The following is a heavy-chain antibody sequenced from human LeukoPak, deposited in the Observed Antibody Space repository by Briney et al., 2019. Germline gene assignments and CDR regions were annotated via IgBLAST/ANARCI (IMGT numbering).Heavy chain of an antibody. D-gene: IGHD3-22*01. CDR2: ISGSGGST. J-gene: IGHJ3*02. Sequence: GGSLRLSCAASGFTFSSYAMSWVRQAPGKGLEWVSAISGSGGSTNYADSVKGRFTISRDNSKNTLYLQMNSLRAEDTAVYYCAKDLALSGYYLDAFDIWGQGTMVTVSS. CDR3: AKDLALSGYYLDAFDI. V-gene: IGHV3-23*01. CDR1: GFTFSSYA.